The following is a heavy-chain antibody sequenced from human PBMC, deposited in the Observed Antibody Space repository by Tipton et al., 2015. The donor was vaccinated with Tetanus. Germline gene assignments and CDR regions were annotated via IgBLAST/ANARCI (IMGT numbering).Heavy chain of an antibody. CDR1: GGTFSTYA. CDR3: ARRGEARANWFDS. CDR2: IFPQFGTS. D-gene: IGHD2-21*01. J-gene: IGHJ5*01. V-gene: IGHV1-69*01. Sequence: QSGAEVKKPGSSVRVSCKTSGGTFSTYAVSWVRQAPGHGLEWMGGIFPQFGTSNYAPKFQGRVTMTADSSTGTVYMELSSLRSDDTAVYYCARRGEARANWFDSWGQGTLVTVSS.